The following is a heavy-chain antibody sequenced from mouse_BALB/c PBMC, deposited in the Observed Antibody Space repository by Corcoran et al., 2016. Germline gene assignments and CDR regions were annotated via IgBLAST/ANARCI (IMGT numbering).Heavy chain of an antibody. CDR3: TRWDSYYYAMDY. D-gene: IGHD4-1*01. CDR2: INPSNGGT. J-gene: IGHJ4*01. V-gene: IGHV1S81*02. CDR1: GYTFTSYY. Sequence: QVQLQQPGAELVKPGASVKLSCKASGYTFTSYYMYWVKQRPGQGLEWIGGINPSNGGTNFNEKFKSKATLTVDKSSSTAYMQLSSLTSEDSAVYYCTRWDSYYYAMDYWGQGTSVTVSS.